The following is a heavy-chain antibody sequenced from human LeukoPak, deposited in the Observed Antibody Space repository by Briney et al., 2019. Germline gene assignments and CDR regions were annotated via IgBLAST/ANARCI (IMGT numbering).Heavy chain of an antibody. CDR1: GITFSNYA. J-gene: IGHJ3*02. CDR2: ISASGGSI. CDR3: ASSTYYYGSGSSDAFDI. D-gene: IGHD3-10*01. Sequence: GGTLRLSCAASGITFSNYAVSWVRQAPGKGLEWVSDISASGGSIFYADSVKGRFTISRDNSKNSLYLQMNSLRAEDTAVYYCASSTYYYGSGSSDAFDIWGQGTMVTVSS. V-gene: IGHV3-23*01.